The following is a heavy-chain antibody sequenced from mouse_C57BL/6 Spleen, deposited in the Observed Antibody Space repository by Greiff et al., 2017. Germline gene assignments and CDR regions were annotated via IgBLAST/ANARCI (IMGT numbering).Heavy chain of an antibody. CDR3: ARSSTAQATSWFAY. CDR2: IYPGSGST. J-gene: IGHJ3*01. Sequence: VQLQQPGAELVKPGASVKMSCKASGYTFTSYWITWVKQRPGQGLEWIGDIYPGSGSTNYNEKFKSKATLTVDTSSSTAYMQLSSLTSEDSAVYYCARSSTAQATSWFAYWGQGTLDTVSA. V-gene: IGHV1-55*01. D-gene: IGHD3-2*02. CDR1: GYTFTSYW.